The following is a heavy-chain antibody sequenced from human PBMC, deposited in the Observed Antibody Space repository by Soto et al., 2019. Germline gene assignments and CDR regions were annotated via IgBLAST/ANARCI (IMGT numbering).Heavy chain of an antibody. CDR1: GGSISSSSYY. Sequence: PSETLSLTCTVSGGSISSSSYYWGWIRQPPGKGLEWIGSIYHSGSTYYNPSLKSRVTISVDTSKNQFSLKLSSVTAADTAVYYCARTYYDILTGYPYFDYWGQGTLVTVSS. J-gene: IGHJ4*02. D-gene: IGHD3-9*01. CDR3: ARTYYDILTGYPYFDY. CDR2: IYHSGST. V-gene: IGHV4-39*07.